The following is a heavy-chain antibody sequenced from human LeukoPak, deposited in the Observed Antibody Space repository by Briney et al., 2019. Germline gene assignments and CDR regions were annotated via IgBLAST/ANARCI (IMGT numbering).Heavy chain of an antibody. V-gene: IGHV3-30*02. J-gene: IGHJ6*03. CDR2: IRYDGTNK. CDR1: GFTFSSYG. D-gene: IGHD3-3*01. Sequence: GGSLRLSCAASGFTFSSYGMHWVRQAPGKGLEWVAFIRYDGTNKYYADSVKGRFTISRDNSKNTLYLQMNSLRAEDTAVYYCARKEGFFYYMDVWGKGTTVTVSS. CDR3: ARKEGFFYYMDV.